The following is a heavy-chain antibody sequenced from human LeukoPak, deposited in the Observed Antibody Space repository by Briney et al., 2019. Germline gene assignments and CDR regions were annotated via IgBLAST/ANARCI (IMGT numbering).Heavy chain of an antibody. V-gene: IGHV4-59*01. CDR3: AARYYDFWSGDNLDWFDP. CDR1: GGSISSYY. D-gene: IGHD3-3*01. CDR2: IYYSGST. J-gene: IGHJ5*02. Sequence: SETLSLTCTVSGGSISSYYWSWIRQPPGKGLEWIGYIYYSGSTNYNPSLKSRVTISVDTSKNQFSLKLSSVTAADTAVYYCAARYYDFWSGDNLDWFDPWGQGTLVTVSS.